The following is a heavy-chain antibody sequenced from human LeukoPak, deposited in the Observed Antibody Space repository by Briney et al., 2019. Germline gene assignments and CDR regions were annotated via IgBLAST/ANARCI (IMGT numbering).Heavy chain of an antibody. CDR1: GGSISSSSYY. CDR3: ARHHYYDSSGYYFNNWYFDL. V-gene: IGHV4-39*01. CDR2: IYYSGST. Sequence: SETLSLACTVSGGSISSSSYYWGWIRQPPGKGLEWIGSIYYSGSTYYNPSLKSRVTISVDTSKNQFSLKLSSVTAADTAVYYCARHHYYDSSGYYFNNWYFDLWGRRTLVTVSS. J-gene: IGHJ2*01. D-gene: IGHD3-22*01.